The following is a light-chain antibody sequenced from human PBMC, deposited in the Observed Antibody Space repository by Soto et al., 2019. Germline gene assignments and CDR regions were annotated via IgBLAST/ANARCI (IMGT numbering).Light chain of an antibody. J-gene: IGKJ4*01. CDR1: QSVFYSSNTEHY. V-gene: IGKV4-1*01. Sequence: DIVMTQSPDSLAVSLGEMATINCTSSQSVFYSSNTEHYLAWYHQRSAKPPKLLIYWDSNRDSGVPDLFSGKGSGKVFTLTISSLHAEDVAIYYCRQYSSLPLTLGGGTKVEIK. CDR3: RQYSSLPLT. CDR2: WDS.